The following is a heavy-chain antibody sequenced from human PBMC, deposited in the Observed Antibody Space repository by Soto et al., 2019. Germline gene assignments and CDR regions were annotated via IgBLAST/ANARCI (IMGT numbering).Heavy chain of an antibody. V-gene: IGHV2-5*02. CDR2: IYWDDDK. Sequence: QITLKESGPTLVKPTQTLTLTCTFSGFSLSTSGVGVGWIRQPPGKALEWLALIYWDDDKRYSPSLKSRLTITQDPSKNQVVLTITNMDPVDTATYYCAHRCYDSGGDQFDYWGQGTQVTVSS. CDR1: GFSLSTSGVG. J-gene: IGHJ4*02. D-gene: IGHD3-22*01. CDR3: AHRCYDSGGDQFDY.